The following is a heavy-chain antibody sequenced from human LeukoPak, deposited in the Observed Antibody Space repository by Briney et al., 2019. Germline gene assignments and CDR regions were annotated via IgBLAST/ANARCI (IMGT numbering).Heavy chain of an antibody. V-gene: IGHV3-9*03. CDR2: ISWNSGSI. J-gene: IGHJ4*02. CDR3: AKARHYDILTGYFDY. D-gene: IGHD3-9*01. CDR1: GFTFDDYA. Sequence: VQPGGSLRLSCAASGFTFDDYAMHWVRQAPGKGLEWVSGISWNSGSIGYADSVKGRFTISRDNAKNSLYLQMNSLRAEDMALYYCAKARHYDILTGYFDYWGQGTLVTVSS.